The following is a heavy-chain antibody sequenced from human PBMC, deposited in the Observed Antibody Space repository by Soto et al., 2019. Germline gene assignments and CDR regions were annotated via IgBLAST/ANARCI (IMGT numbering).Heavy chain of an antibody. J-gene: IGHJ4*02. CDR3: ARHVYSGYEGALVL. Sequence: SETLSLTCTVSGGSITNYYWSWIRQPPGKGLEWIGYIHYSGSTNYNPSLKSRVTISVDTSKNQFSLRLSSATAADTAVYYCARHVYSGYEGALVLWGQGTLVTVSS. CDR1: GGSITNYY. V-gene: IGHV4-59*08. D-gene: IGHD5-12*01. CDR2: IHYSGST.